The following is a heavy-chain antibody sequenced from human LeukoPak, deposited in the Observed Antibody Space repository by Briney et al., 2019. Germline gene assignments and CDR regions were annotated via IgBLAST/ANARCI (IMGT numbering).Heavy chain of an antibody. V-gene: IGHV1-8*01. CDR3: ARGGGGEGYDFWSGYYYYYGMDV. CDR1: GYTFTSYD. Sequence: ASVKVSCKASGYTFTSYDINWVRQATGQGLEWMGWMNPNSGNTGYAQKFQGRVTMTGNTSISTAYMELSSLRSEDTAVYYCARGGGGEGYDFWSGYYYYYGMDVWGQGTTVTVSS. J-gene: IGHJ6*02. D-gene: IGHD3-3*01. CDR2: MNPNSGNT.